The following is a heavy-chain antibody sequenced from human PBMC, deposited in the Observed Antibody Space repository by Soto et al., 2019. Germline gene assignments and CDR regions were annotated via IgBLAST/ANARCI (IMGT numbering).Heavy chain of an antibody. V-gene: IGHV1-18*01. Sequence: ASVKVSFKASGYSFTSYGISWVRQAPGQGLEWMGWISAYNGNTNYAQKLQGRVTMTTDTSTSTAYMELRSLRSDDTAVYYCARGCSTTSCYSLFGMDVWGQGTTVTVSS. D-gene: IGHD2-2*01. J-gene: IGHJ6*02. CDR2: ISAYNGNT. CDR3: ARGCSTTSCYSLFGMDV. CDR1: GYSFTSYG.